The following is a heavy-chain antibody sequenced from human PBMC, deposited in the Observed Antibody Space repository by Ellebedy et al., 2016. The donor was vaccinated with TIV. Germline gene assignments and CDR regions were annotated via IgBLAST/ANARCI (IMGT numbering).Heavy chain of an antibody. CDR2: IKQDGSET. V-gene: IGHV3-7*01. CDR1: GFTFSSYW. D-gene: IGHD2-15*01. J-gene: IGHJ4*02. Sequence: GESLKISCAASGFTFSSYWMSWVRQAPGKGLEWVANIKQDGSETYYVDSVKGRFTISRDNAKNSLYLQMNSLRAEDTAVYYCASYLDATNYWGQGTLVTVSS. CDR3: ASYLDATNY.